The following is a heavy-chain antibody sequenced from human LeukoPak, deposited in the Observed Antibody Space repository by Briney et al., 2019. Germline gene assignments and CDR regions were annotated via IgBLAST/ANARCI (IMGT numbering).Heavy chain of an antibody. CDR2: ISGSGGST. CDR1: GFTFSSYA. CDR3: AKLPLRIAAAGSHYCGMDV. J-gene: IGHJ6*02. V-gene: IGHV3-23*01. D-gene: IGHD6-13*01. Sequence: GGSLRLSCAASGFTFSSYAMSWVRQAPGKGLEWVSAISGSGGSTYYADSVKGRFTISRDNSKNTLYLQMNSLRAEDTAVYYCAKLPLRIAAAGSHYCGMDVWGQGTTVTVSS.